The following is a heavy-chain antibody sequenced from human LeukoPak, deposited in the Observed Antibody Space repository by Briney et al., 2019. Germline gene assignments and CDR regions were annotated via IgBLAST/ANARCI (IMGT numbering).Heavy chain of an antibody. Sequence: GASVKVSCKASGYTFSNDDINWVRQAPGQGLEWMGWMNPNSGRRVYAQKFQGRVTMTRNSSINTAYMELTSLRSDDTAVYYCARGLRSDYWGQGTLVTVSS. V-gene: IGHV1-8*01. CDR3: ARGLRSDY. J-gene: IGHJ4*02. CDR1: GYTFSNDD. D-gene: IGHD3-16*02. CDR2: MNPNSGRR.